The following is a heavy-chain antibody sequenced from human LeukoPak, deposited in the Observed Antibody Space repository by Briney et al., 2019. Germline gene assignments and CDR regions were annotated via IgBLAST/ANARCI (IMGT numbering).Heavy chain of an antibody. D-gene: IGHD2-15*01. V-gene: IGHV4-34*01. CDR3: HSKYYYSYGMDV. J-gene: IGHJ6*02. CDR2: INHSGST. CDR1: GGSFSGYY. Sequence: SETLSLTCAVYGGSFSGYYWSWIRQPPGKGLEWIGEINHSGSTNYNPSLKSRVTISVDTSKNQFSLKLSSVTAADTAVYYCHSKYYYSYGMDVWGQGTTVTVSS.